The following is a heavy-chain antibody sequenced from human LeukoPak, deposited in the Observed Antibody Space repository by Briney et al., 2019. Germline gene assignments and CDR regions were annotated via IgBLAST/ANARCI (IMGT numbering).Heavy chain of an antibody. V-gene: IGHV3-30*04. CDR2: ISYDGSDK. Sequence: GGSLRLSCAASGFTFSSYAMHWVRQAPGKGLEWVAVISYDGSDKYYADSVKGRFTISRDNSKNTLYLQMNSLRAEDTAVYYCARDRGYCSSTSCYALYYFDYWGQGTLVTVSS. J-gene: IGHJ4*02. D-gene: IGHD2-2*03. CDR1: GFTFSSYA. CDR3: ARDRGYCSSTSCYALYYFDY.